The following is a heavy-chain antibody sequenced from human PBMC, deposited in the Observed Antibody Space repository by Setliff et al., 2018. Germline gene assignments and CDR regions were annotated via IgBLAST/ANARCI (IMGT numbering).Heavy chain of an antibody. CDR2: ISPHTGKT. CDR1: GYTFSDYI. Sequence: ASVKVSCKASGYTFSDYIINWVRQAPGQGLEWVGWISPHTGKTYFAQKLQGRVTMTTDTSAETAYMELRSLRSDDTATYYCAHRQLGSAAAGASFDFWGRGTLVTVSS. D-gene: IGHD6-13*01. J-gene: IGHJ4*02. V-gene: IGHV1-18*01. CDR3: AHRQLGSAAAGASFDF.